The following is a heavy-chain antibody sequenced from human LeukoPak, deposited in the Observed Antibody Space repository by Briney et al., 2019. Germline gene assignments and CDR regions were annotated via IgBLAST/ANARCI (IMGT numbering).Heavy chain of an antibody. V-gene: IGHV3-23*01. CDR2: ISGSGGST. CDR1: GLTFGPYA. Sequence: GGSLRLSCAASGLTFGPYAMSWVRQVPGKGLEWVSAISGSGGSTYYADSVKGRFTISRDNSKNTLYLQMNSLRAVDTAVYYCASGASGDFIFDYWGQGTLVTVSS. CDR3: ASGASGDFIFDY. D-gene: IGHD2-21*01. J-gene: IGHJ4*02.